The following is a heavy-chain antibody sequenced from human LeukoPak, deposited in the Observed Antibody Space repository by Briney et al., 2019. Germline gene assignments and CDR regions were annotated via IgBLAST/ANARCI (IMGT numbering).Heavy chain of an antibody. D-gene: IGHD6-19*01. CDR2: IYYSGST. CDR3: ARSIAVAAPDY. Sequence: PETLSLTCTVSGGSISSSSYYWGWIRQPPGKGLEWIGSIYYSGSTYYNPSLKSRVTISVDTSKNQFSLKLSSVTAADTAVYYCARSIAVAAPDYWGQGTLVTVSS. CDR1: GGSISSSSYY. V-gene: IGHV4-39*01. J-gene: IGHJ4*02.